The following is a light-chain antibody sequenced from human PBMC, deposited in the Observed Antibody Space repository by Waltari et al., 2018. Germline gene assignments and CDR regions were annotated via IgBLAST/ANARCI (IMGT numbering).Light chain of an antibody. J-gene: IGLJ3*02. V-gene: IGLV4-69*01. CDR1: SGHSSNV. CDR3: QTGGHGTWV. Sequence: QLVVTQSPSASASLGASVKLTCTLSSGHSSNVIAWLQQHPGRGPRYLMKVNRDGSHSKGDEIPDRFSGSRSGAERYLTISNLQSEDEADYYCQTGGHGTWVFGGGTKLTVL. CDR2: VNRDGSH.